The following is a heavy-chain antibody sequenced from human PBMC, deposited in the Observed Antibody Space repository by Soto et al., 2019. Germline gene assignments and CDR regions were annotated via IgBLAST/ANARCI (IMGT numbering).Heavy chain of an antibody. Sequence: ASVKVSCKASGYTFTSYAMHWVRQAPGQRLEWMGWINAGNGNTKYSQKFQGRVTITRDTSASTAYMELSSLRSEDTAVYYCATSIAVAGPRAFAYWGQGTLVTVSS. V-gene: IGHV1-3*01. D-gene: IGHD6-19*01. CDR3: ATSIAVAGPRAFAY. J-gene: IGHJ4*02. CDR2: INAGNGNT. CDR1: GYTFTSYA.